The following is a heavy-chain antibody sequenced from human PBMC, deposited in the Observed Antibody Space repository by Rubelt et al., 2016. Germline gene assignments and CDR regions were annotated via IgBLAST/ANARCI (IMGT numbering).Heavy chain of an antibody. Sequence: EVQLVESGGGLVQPGGSLRLSCSASGFTFITYAMHWVRQAPGKGLEYVSTISSNGGSTYYADSVKGRFTISRDNSKNTLYLQMSRLGAEDTAVYYCVKDFLDYSSHWYPSFFDYWGQGALVTVSS. CDR2: ISSNGGST. J-gene: IGHJ4*02. D-gene: IGHD3/OR15-3a*01. CDR1: GFTFITYA. CDR3: VKDFLDYSSHWYPSFFDY. V-gene: IGHV3-64D*06.